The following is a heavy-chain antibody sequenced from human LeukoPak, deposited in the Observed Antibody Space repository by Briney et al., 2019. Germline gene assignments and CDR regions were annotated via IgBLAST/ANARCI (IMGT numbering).Heavy chain of an antibody. J-gene: IGHJ4*02. D-gene: IGHD2-2*01. CDR3: ARGNIVVVPAALYFDY. CDR2: VNSDGTTT. V-gene: IGHV3-74*01. Sequence: GGSLRLSCAASGFTFSSYWMHWVRQAPGKGLVWVSRVNSDGTTTTYADSVKGRFTISRDNSKNTLYLQMNSLRAEDTAVYYCARGNIVVVPAALYFDYWGQGTLVTVSS. CDR1: GFTFSSYW.